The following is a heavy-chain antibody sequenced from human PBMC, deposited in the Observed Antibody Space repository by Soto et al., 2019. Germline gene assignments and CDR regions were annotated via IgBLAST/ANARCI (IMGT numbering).Heavy chain of an antibody. CDR3: VRDKVRLQLGGNYYYAMDV. V-gene: IGHV1-69*12. CDR2: IIPLFRTP. Sequence: QAQLVQSGAEVKKPGSSVKVSCKASGGTFSNYAISWVRQAPGQGLEWMGGIIPLFRTPDYSQKFQGRVSITVYESTSTAYMELSSLRSEDTAVYYCVRDKVRLQLGGNYYYAMDVWGQGTTVTVSS. J-gene: IGHJ6*02. CDR1: GGTFSNYA. D-gene: IGHD5-12*01.